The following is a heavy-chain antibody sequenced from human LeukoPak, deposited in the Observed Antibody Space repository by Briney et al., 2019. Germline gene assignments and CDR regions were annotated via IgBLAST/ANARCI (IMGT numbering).Heavy chain of an antibody. Sequence: GGSLRLSCAASGFTFSSYSMNWVRQAPGKGLEWDSSISSSSSYIYYADSVKGRFTISRDNAKNSLYLQMNSLRAEDTAVYYCAKKLGTTDYWGQGTLVTVSS. CDR3: AKKLGTTDY. CDR2: ISSSSSYI. D-gene: IGHD7-27*01. J-gene: IGHJ4*02. V-gene: IGHV3-21*01. CDR1: GFTFSSYS.